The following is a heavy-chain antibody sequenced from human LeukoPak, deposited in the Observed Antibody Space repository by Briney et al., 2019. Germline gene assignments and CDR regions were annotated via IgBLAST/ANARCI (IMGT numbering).Heavy chain of an antibody. CDR2: ISYDGSNK. CDR3: AKTAHCSSTSCYVPFDY. CDR1: RFSFSAYP. J-gene: IGHJ4*02. V-gene: IGHV3-30*18. D-gene: IGHD2-2*01. Sequence: GGSLRLSCGASRFSFSAYPMGWVRRAPGKGLEWVAVISYDGSNKYYADSVKGRFTISRDNSKNTLYLQMNSLRAEDTAVYYCAKTAHCSSTSCYVPFDYWGQGTLVTVSS.